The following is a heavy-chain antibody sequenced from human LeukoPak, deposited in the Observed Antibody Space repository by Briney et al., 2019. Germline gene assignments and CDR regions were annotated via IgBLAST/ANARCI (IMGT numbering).Heavy chain of an antibody. CDR3: ARVELIRANYYYYYGMDV. CDR2: IIPIFGTA. CDR1: GGTFSSYA. Sequence: ASVKVSCKASGGTFSSYAISWVRQAPGQGLEWMGGIIPIFGTANYAQKFQGRVTITADESTSTAYMELSSLRSEDTAVYYCARVELIRANYYYYYGMDVWGKGTTVTVSS. D-gene: IGHD2-15*01. V-gene: IGHV1-69*13. J-gene: IGHJ6*04.